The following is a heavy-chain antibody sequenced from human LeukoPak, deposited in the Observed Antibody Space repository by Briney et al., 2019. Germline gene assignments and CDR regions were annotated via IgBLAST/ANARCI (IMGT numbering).Heavy chain of an antibody. CDR1: GFTFSSYS. V-gene: IGHV3-21*04. D-gene: IGHD5-24*01. Sequence: NPGGSLRLSCAASGFTFSSYSMNWVRQAPGKGLEWVSSISSSSSYIYYADSVKGRFTISRDNAKNSLYLQMNSLRAEDTALYYCAKEGKMATISHYYYGMDVWGQGTTVTVSS. CDR2: ISSSSSYI. CDR3: AKEGKMATISHYYYGMDV. J-gene: IGHJ6*02.